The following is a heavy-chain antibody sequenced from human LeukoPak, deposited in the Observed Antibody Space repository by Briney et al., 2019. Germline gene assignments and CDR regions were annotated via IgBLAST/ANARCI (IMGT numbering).Heavy chain of an antibody. Sequence: GGSLRLSCAASGFTFSSFDMPWVRQPTGQGLEWVPTIGTASDTYYPGSVEGRFTLSRDNAKNSLYLQMNSLTAGDTAVYYCARGPPRGKYYYMDVWGKGTTVTVSS. CDR2: IGTASDT. CDR3: ARGPPRGKYYYMDV. V-gene: IGHV3-13*01. J-gene: IGHJ6*03. CDR1: GFTFSSFD. D-gene: IGHD1-1*01.